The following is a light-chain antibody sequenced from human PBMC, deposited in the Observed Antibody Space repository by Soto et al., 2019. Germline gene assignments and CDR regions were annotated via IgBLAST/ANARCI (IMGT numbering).Light chain of an antibody. J-gene: IGKJ5*01. CDR2: GAS. V-gene: IGKV1-17*03. Sequence: DIQMTQSPSAMSASVGDRVTITCRASQVIHKYLAWFQQKPGKVPKRLIYGASSLQSGVPSRFSGSGSGTEFTLTISSLQPEDVATYYCLQHNFYPPTFGQGTRLE. CDR1: QVIHKY. CDR3: LQHNFYPPT.